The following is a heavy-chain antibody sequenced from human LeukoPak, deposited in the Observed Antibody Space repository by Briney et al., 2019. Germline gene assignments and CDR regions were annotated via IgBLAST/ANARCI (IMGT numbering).Heavy chain of an antibody. CDR3: ARGYCSGGSCYYNDY. CDR2: IIPISGTA. CDR1: GGTFSSYA. D-gene: IGHD2-15*01. Sequence: ASVKVSCKASGGTFSSYAISWVRQAPGQGLEWMGGIIPISGTANYAQKFQGRVTITADESTSTAYMELSSLRSEDTAVYYCARGYCSGGSCYYNDYWGQGTLVTVSS. J-gene: IGHJ4*02. V-gene: IGHV1-69*13.